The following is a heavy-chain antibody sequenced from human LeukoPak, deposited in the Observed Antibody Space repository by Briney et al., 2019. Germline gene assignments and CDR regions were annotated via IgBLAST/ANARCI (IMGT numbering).Heavy chain of an antibody. CDR1: AYTFTGFY. CDR3: ARFYSSGWSSIDY. Sequence: ASVKVSCKFSAYTFTGFYLHWVRQAPGQGLEWMGWISPDSGGTNYAQKLQGRVTMTSDTSISTAYMELSSLRSEDTAVYYCARFYSSGWSSIDYWGQGTLVTVSS. D-gene: IGHD6-19*01. J-gene: IGHJ4*02. CDR2: ISPDSGGT. V-gene: IGHV1-2*02.